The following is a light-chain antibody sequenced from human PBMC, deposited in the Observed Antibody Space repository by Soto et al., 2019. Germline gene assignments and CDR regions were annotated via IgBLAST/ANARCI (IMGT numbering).Light chain of an antibody. CDR3: CAYAGSSTFPV. V-gene: IGLV2-23*03. CDR2: EGS. J-gene: IGLJ3*02. CDR1: SSDVGSYNL. Sequence: QSALTQPASVSGSPGQSITISCTGTSSDVGSYNLVSWYQQHPGKAPKLMIYEGSKRPSGVSNRFSGSKSGNTASLTISGLQAEYEADYYCCAYAGSSTFPVFGGGTKLTVL.